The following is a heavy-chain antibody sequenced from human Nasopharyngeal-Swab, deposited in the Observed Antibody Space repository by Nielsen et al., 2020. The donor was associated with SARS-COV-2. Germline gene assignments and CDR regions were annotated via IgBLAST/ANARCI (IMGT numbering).Heavy chain of an antibody. CDR2: ISWNSGSI. D-gene: IGHD6-13*01. Sequence: GGSLRLSCAASGFTFDDYAMHWVRQAPGKGLKWVSGISWNSGSIGYADSVKGRFTISRDNAKNSLYLQMNSLRAEDTAVYYCARDPAAAAPSHRWGQGTLVTVSS. V-gene: IGHV3-9*01. J-gene: IGHJ4*02. CDR1: GFTFDDYA. CDR3: ARDPAAAAPSHR.